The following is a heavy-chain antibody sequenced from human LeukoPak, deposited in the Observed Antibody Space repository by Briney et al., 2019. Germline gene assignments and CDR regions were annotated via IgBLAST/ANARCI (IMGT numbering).Heavy chain of an antibody. CDR1: GGSISGYY. Sequence: SETLFLTCSASGGSISGYYWNWIRQPAGKGLEWIGRIYTDGGTLYNPSLKSRVTMSVDTSKNQFSLKLTSVTAADTAVYYCARRVSEVAPTLRNGENWFDPWGRGTLVTVSS. V-gene: IGHV4-4*07. CDR3: ARRVSEVAPTLRNGENWFDP. CDR2: IYTDGGT. J-gene: IGHJ5*02. D-gene: IGHD1-26*01.